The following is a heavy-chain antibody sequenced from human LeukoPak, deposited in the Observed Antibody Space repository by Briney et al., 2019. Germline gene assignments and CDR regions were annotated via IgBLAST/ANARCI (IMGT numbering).Heavy chain of an antibody. CDR3: AKDHYVSGRYDAFDI. CDR1: GFTFSSYG. Sequence: GRSLRLSCAASGFTFSSYGMHWVRQTPGKGLEWVAVIWYDGSNKYYADSVKGRFTISRDNSKYTLYLQMNSLRAEDTAVYYCAKDHYVSGRYDAFDIWGQGTMVTVSS. CDR2: IWYDGSNK. V-gene: IGHV3-33*06. D-gene: IGHD3-10*01. J-gene: IGHJ3*02.